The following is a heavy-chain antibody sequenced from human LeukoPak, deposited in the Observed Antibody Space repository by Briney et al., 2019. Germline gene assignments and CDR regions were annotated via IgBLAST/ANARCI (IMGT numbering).Heavy chain of an antibody. V-gene: IGHV4-59*01. CDR1: GGSINNYY. CDR2: LHYSGST. D-gene: IGHD2-15*01. CDR3: ARYEAGGSALDS. J-gene: IGHJ4*02. Sequence: PSETLSLTCTVSGGSINNYYWSWIRQPPGKGLDWIGYLHYSGSTSYNPSLKSRVTISVDTSKNQFSLKLSSVTAADTAVYYCARYEAGGSALDSWGQGTLVTVSS.